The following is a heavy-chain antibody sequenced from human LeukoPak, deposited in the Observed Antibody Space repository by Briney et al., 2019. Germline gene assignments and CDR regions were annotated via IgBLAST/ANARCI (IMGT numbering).Heavy chain of an antibody. Sequence: SQTLSLTCTVSGGSISSGDYYWSWIRQPPGKGLEWIGYVHYSGSTYYNPSLKSRVTISVDTSKNQFSLKLSSVPAADTAAYYCARVGADSSGNSYFDYWGQGTLVTVSS. CDR3: ARVGADSSGNSYFDY. V-gene: IGHV4-30-4*01. J-gene: IGHJ4*02. CDR2: VHYSGST. D-gene: IGHD3-22*01. CDR1: GGSISSGDYY.